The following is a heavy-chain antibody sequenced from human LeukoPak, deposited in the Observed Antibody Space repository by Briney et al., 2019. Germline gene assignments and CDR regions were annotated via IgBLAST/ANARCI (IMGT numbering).Heavy chain of an antibody. V-gene: IGHV5-51*01. CDR1: GYSFTSYW. Sequence: GESLKISCKGSGYSFTSYWIGWVRQMPGKDLEWMGIIYPGDSDTRYSPSFQGQVTISADKSISTAYLQWSSLKASDTAMYYCARRGSYYYDSSGYFDYWGQGTLVTVSS. J-gene: IGHJ4*02. CDR3: ARRGSYYYDSSGYFDY. CDR2: IYPGDSDT. D-gene: IGHD3-22*01.